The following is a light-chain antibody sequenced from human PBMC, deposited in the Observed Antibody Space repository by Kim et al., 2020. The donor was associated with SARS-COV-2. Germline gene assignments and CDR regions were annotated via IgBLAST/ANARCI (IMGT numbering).Light chain of an antibody. V-gene: IGLV3-19*01. CDR2: GKD. CDR3: NSRDTSDNHLVV. Sequence: SSELTQDSAVSVALGQTVRITCQGDSLRSYYATWYQQKPGQAPVLVIYGKDNRPSGIPDRFSGSSSGNTASLTITGTQAEDEADYYCNSRDTSDNHLVV. CDR1: SLRSYY. J-gene: IGLJ2*01.